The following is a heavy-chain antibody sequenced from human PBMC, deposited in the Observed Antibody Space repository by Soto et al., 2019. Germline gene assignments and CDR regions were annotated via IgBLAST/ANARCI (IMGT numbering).Heavy chain of an antibody. CDR1: GGSISRYY. Sequence: SETLSLTCTVSGGSISRYYWSWIRQPPGKGLEFIGHIYYSGSTHYNPPLKSRVTISVDTSKNQFSLKLTSVTAEDTAVYYCARHAGSLTSFDYWGQGTLVTVS. J-gene: IGHJ4*02. CDR3: ARHAGSLTSFDY. D-gene: IGHD3-9*01. V-gene: IGHV4-59*08. CDR2: IYYSGST.